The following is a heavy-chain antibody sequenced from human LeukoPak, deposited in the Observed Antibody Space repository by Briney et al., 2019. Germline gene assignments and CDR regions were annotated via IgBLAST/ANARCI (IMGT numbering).Heavy chain of an antibody. V-gene: IGHV3-74*01. CDR2: INTDGSST. CDR1: GFTFSSYW. Sequence: GGSLRLSCAASGFTFSSYWMHWVRQAPGKGLVWVSRINTDGSSTSYADSVKGRFTISRDNSKNTLYLQMNSLRAEDTAVYYCAKVGDYYDSSGYFDYWGQGTLVTVSS. CDR3: AKVGDYYDSSGYFDY. J-gene: IGHJ4*02. D-gene: IGHD3-22*01.